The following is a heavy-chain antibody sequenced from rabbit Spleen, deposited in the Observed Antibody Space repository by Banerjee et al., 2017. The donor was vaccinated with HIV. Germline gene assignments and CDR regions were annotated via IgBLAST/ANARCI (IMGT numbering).Heavy chain of an antibody. V-gene: IGHV1S40*01. J-gene: IGHJ6*01. CDR3: ARDSGTSFSSYGMDL. Sequence: QSLEESGGDLVKPGASLTLTCIASGVSFSGNSYMCWVRQAPGKGLEWIACIDTGSSDNTYYATWAKGRFTISKTSSTTVTLQMTSLTAADTATYFCARDSGTSFSSYGMDLWGPGTLVTVS. D-gene: IGHD8-1*01. CDR2: IDTGSSDNT. CDR1: GVSFSGNSY.